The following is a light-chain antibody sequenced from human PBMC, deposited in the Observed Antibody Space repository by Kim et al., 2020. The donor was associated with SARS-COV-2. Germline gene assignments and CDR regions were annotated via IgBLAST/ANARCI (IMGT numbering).Light chain of an antibody. V-gene: IGKV1-5*03. Sequence: DIQMTQSPSTLSASVGDRVTITCRASESIGTWLAWYQQKPGRAPRLLIYLASTLENGVPSRFSGTGSGTEFSLSTTSLQPDDFATYYCQHYSRFPYTFGQGTKLEI. J-gene: IGKJ2*01. CDR2: LAS. CDR1: ESIGTW. CDR3: QHYSRFPYT.